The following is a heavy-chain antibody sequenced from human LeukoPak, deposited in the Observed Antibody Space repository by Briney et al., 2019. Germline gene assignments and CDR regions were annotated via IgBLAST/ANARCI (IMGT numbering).Heavy chain of an antibody. CDR1: GFTFSSYA. CDR2: ISGSGGST. D-gene: IGHD2-21*01. V-gene: IGHV3-23*01. Sequence: GGSLRLSCAASGFTFSSYAMSWVRQAPGKGLEWVSAISGSGGSTYYADSVKGRFTISRDNSKNTLYLQMNSLRAEDTAVYYCAKLFQEEIVVVLYFDYWGQGTLVTVSS. CDR3: AKLFQEEIVVVLYFDY. J-gene: IGHJ4*02.